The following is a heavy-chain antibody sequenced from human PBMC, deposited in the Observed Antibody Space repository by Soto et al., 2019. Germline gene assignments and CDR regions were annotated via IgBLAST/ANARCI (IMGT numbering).Heavy chain of an antibody. D-gene: IGHD1-26*01. CDR1: GGTFSSYA. V-gene: IGHV1-69*01. Sequence: QVQLVQSGAEVKKPGSSVKVSCKASGGTFSSYAISWVRQAPGQGLEWMGGIIPIFGTANYAQKFQGRVTVSAEGSTGTAYMDVRRLRFGDTGGYYCASAVMVKSGRYLDYRGQGTLVTVSS. CDR3: ASAVMVKSGRYLDY. J-gene: IGHJ4*01. CDR2: IIPIFGTA.